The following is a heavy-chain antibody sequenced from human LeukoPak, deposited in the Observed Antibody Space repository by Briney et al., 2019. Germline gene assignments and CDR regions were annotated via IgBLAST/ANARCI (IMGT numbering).Heavy chain of an antibody. Sequence: GGSLRLSCAASGFTFSGYSMNWVRQAPGKGLEWVSSISSSSSYIYYADSVKGRFTISRDNAKNSLYLQMNSLRAEDTAVYYCARDLSSGWPYYFDYWGQGTLVTVSS. CDR3: ARDLSSGWPYYFDY. D-gene: IGHD6-19*01. CDR1: GFTFSGYS. J-gene: IGHJ4*02. V-gene: IGHV3-21*01. CDR2: ISSSSSYI.